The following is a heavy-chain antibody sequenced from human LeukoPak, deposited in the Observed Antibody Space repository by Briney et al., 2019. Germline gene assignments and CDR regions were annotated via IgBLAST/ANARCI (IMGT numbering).Heavy chain of an antibody. Sequence: PSETLSLTCTVSGGSLSSSSYYWGWIRQPPGKGLEWIRSIYYSGSAYYNPSLKSRVTISVDTSKNQFSLKLSSVTAADTAVYYCARRWVGSGSYPYYFDYWGQGTLVTVSS. V-gene: IGHV4-39*01. CDR1: GGSLSSSSYY. D-gene: IGHD1-26*01. CDR3: ARRWVGSGSYPYYFDY. CDR2: IYYSGSA. J-gene: IGHJ4*02.